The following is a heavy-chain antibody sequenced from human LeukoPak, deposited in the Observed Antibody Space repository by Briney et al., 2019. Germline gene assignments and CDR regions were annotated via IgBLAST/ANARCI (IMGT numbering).Heavy chain of an antibody. Sequence: GGSLRPSCAASGFTFSSYEMNWVRQAPGKGLEWLAYISSSGTIIYYADSVKGRFTISRDNAKNSVYLQMNSLRAEDTAVYYCARSWLAVAGPEYWGQGTLVTVSS. CDR2: ISSSGTII. CDR1: GFTFSSYE. CDR3: ARSWLAVAGPEY. V-gene: IGHV3-48*03. D-gene: IGHD6-19*01. J-gene: IGHJ4*02.